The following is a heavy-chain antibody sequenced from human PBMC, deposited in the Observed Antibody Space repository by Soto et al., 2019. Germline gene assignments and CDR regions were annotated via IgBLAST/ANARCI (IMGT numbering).Heavy chain of an antibody. V-gene: IGHV3-33*01. CDR3: ARDRVTEGNYFDY. J-gene: IGHJ4*02. Sequence: QVQLAESGGGVVQPGRSLRLSCAASGFTFSTYGMHWVRQAPGKGLEWVAIIWYDGSNKYYADSVKGRFTISRDNSKNTLYLQMNSLRAEDTAVYYCARDRVTEGNYFDYWGQGTLVTVSS. CDR2: IWYDGSNK. D-gene: IGHD3-10*01. CDR1: GFTFSTYG.